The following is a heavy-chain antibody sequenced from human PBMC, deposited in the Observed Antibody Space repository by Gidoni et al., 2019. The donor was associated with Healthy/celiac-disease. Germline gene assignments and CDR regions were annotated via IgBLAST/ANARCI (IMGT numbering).Heavy chain of an antibody. V-gene: IGHV3-23*01. CDR2: ISGSGGST. J-gene: IGHJ4*02. Sequence: EVQLLESGGGLVQPGGSLRPSCAAPGFPFSSYAMSWVRQAPGKGLEWVSAISGSGGSTYYADSVKGRFTISRDNSKNTLYLQMNSLRAEDTAVYYCARSPLRGVTPTIFDYWGQGTLVTVSS. CDR1: GFPFSSYA. CDR3: ARSPLRGVTPTIFDY. D-gene: IGHD3-10*01.